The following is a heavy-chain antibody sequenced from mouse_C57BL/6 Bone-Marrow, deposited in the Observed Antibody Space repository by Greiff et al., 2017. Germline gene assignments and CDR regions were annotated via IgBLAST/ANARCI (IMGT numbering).Heavy chain of an antibody. Sequence: QVTLQVCGPGLLQPSPTLSLTCSFSGFSLSTFGLGVGWIRQPSGKGLVWLAHIWWGDANYYNPALKSQLTISKDTSKKQVFLKLANVDTADTATYYCARIGAGGYYVCWYFDVWGTGTTVTVSA. CDR3: ARIGAGGYYVCWYFDV. V-gene: IGHV8-8*01. J-gene: IGHJ1*03. D-gene: IGHD2-3*01. CDR1: GFSLSTFGLG. CDR2: IWWGDAN.